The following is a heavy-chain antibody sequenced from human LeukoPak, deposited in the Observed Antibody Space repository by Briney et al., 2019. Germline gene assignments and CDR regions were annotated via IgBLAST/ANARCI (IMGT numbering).Heavy chain of an antibody. D-gene: IGHD3-3*01. CDR3: ARARITTLLGMDV. CDR1: GGSFSGYY. Sequence: SETLSLTCAVYGGSFSGYYWSWIRQPPGKGLEWIGEINHSGSTNYNPSLKSRVTISVDTSKNQFSLKLSSVTAADTAVYYCARARITTLLGMDVWGKGTTVAVSS. J-gene: IGHJ6*03. CDR2: INHSGST. V-gene: IGHV4-34*01.